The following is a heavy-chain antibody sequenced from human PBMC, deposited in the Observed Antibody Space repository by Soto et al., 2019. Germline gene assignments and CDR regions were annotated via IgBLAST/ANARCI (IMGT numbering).Heavy chain of an antibody. D-gene: IGHD3-10*01. J-gene: IGHJ4*02. CDR1: GFTFNKYA. CDR3: ARSRSGAVADSFDF. Sequence: PGGSLRLSCAASGFTFNKYAIHWVRQAPGKGLEWVAVISRDGSTKYYVDSVKGRFTISRDNSRNNLYLQINSLRDEDTAVYYCARSRSGAVADSFDFWGQGTLVTVSS. V-gene: IGHV3-30*04. CDR2: ISRDGSTK.